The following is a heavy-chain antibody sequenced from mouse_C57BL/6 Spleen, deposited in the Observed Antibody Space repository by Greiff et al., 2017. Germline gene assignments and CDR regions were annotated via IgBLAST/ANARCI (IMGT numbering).Heavy chain of an antibody. D-gene: IGHD3-3*01. J-gene: IGHJ3*01. CDR3: ARRDETWFAY. CDR1: GFTFSDYG. Sequence: EVMLVESGGGLVKPGGSLKLSCAASGFTFSDYGMHWVRQAPEKGLEWVAYISSGSSTIYYADTVKGRFTISRDNAKNTLFLQMTRLRSEDTAMYYWARRDETWFAYWGQGTLVTVSA. V-gene: IGHV5-17*01. CDR2: ISSGSSTI.